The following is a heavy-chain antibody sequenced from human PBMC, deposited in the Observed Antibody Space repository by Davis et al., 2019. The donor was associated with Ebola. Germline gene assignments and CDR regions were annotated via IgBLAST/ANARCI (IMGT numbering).Heavy chain of an antibody. CDR2: ITAHNGNT. V-gene: IGHV1-18*04. D-gene: IGHD3-22*01. J-gene: IGHJ4*02. Sequence: ASVKVSCKASGYTFTSYGISWVRQAPGQGLEWMGWITAHNGNTKYAQKVQGRVTMTTDTSTSTAYLDLRSLRSDDTAVYYCARIPTELNYGDWGSYYDSSGYLDYWGQGTLVIVSS. CDR1: GYTFTSYG. CDR3: ARIPTELNYGDWGSYYDSSGYLDY.